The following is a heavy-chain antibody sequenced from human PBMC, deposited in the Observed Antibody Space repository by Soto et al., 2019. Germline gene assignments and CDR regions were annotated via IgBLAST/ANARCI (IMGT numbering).Heavy chain of an antibody. Sequence: SETLSLTCTVSGGSISSYYWSWIRQPPGKGLEWIGYIYYSGRTNYNPSLKSRVTISVDTSKNQFSLKLSSVTAADTAVYYCARDVYGSGDNWFDPWGQGTLVTVSS. D-gene: IGHD3-10*01. CDR1: GGSISSYY. V-gene: IGHV4-59*01. CDR3: ARDVYGSGDNWFDP. J-gene: IGHJ5*02. CDR2: IYYSGRT.